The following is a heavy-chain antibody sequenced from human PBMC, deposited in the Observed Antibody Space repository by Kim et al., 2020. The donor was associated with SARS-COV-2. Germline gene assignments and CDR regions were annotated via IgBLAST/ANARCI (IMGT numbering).Heavy chain of an antibody. CDR3: AKGHYGSGSYYRNFDY. Sequence: GGSLRLSCAASGFTFSSYGMHWVRQAPGKGLEWVAVISYDGSNKYYADSVKGRFTISRDNSKNTLYLQMNSLRAEDTAVYYCAKGHYGSGSYYRNFDYWGQGTLVTVSS. CDR2: ISYDGSNK. V-gene: IGHV3-30*18. J-gene: IGHJ4*02. CDR1: GFTFSSYG. D-gene: IGHD3-10*01.